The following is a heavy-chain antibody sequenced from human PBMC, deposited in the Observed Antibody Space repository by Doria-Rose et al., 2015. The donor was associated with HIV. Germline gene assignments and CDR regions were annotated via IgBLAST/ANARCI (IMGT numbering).Heavy chain of an antibody. CDR2: IFSDDER. D-gene: IGHD6-13*01. Sequence: SGPVLVKPTETLTLTCTVSGVSLSSPGMGVSWIRQPLGKALEWLAHIFSDDERSYKASLKSRLTISRGTSKSQVVLTMTDMDPVDTATYYCARIKSSRWYHKYYFDFWGQGTLVIVSA. V-gene: IGHV2-26*01. CDR1: GVSLSSPGMG. J-gene: IGHJ4*02. CDR3: ARIKSSRWYHKYYFDF.